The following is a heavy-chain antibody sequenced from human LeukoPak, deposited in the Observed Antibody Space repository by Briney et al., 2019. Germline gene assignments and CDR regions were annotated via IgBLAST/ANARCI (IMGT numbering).Heavy chain of an antibody. V-gene: IGHV1-8*02. CDR1: GYTFINYD. CDR3: ARAYDSSGYGPDY. J-gene: IGHJ4*02. CDR2: MNPNSGNT. D-gene: IGHD3-22*01. Sequence: ASVKVSCKASGYTFINYDINWARQATGQGLEWMGWMNPNSGNTGYVQKLQGRVTMTRNTSISTAYMELSSLRSEDTAVYYCARAYDSSGYGPDYWGQGTLVTVSS.